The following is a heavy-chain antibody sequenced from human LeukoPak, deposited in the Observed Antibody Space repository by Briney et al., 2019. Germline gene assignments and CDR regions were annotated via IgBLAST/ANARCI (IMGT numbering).Heavy chain of an antibody. CDR3: ARDRGWIQHDI. V-gene: IGHV3-7*01. D-gene: IGHD5-18*01. CDR1: GFAFSDSW. CDR2: IKGDGSAK. J-gene: IGHJ3*02. Sequence: GGSLRHSCAASGFAFSDSWMTWIRQAPGKGLEWVAFIKGDGSAKKYVDSVKGRFTISRDNAKNSLFLQMNSLRAEDTAVYYCARDRGWIQHDIWGQGTMVTVSS.